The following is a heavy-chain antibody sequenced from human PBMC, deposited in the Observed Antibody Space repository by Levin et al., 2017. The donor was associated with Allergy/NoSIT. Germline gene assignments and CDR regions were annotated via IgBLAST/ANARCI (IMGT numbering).Heavy chain of an antibody. CDR2: ITGSGGSA. Sequence: GESLKISCAASGFTFSHYAMNWVRQAPGKGLEWVSTITGSGGSAYYADAVKGRFTISRDNSKNTLYLQMNSLRAEDTALYYCANDLYQHSGRARGIWGEATMVTVSS. CDR1: GFTFSHYA. J-gene: IGHJ3*02. CDR3: ANDLYQHSGRARGI. D-gene: IGHD1-26*01. V-gene: IGHV3-23*01.